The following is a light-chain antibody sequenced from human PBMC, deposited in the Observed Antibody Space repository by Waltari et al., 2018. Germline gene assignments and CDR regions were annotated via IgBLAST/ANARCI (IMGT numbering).Light chain of an antibody. CDR2: DAS. J-gene: IGKJ3*01. CDR1: QSFNNY. V-gene: IGKV3-11*01. Sequence: EIVLTQSPATLSLSPGERAVLSCRASQSFNNYLAWYQQKPGQAPRLLIYDASTRATGIAARFSGSGSGTDFTLTISSLEPEDSAVYYCQQGTFGPGTKVDI. CDR3: QQGT.